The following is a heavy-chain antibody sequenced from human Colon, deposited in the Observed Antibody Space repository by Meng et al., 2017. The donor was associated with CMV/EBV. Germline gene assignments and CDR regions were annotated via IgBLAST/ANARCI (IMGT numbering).Heavy chain of an antibody. Sequence: GGSLRLSCAGSGFIFSGSAIHWVHQASGKGLEWVGRIRTRPNGYATAYAESVEGRFTISRDDSENTAYLQMNSLRTEDTAVYYCAVLAVAEPISYWGQGTLVTVSS. D-gene: IGHD6-19*01. CDR2: IRTRPNGYAT. CDR3: AVLAVAEPISY. V-gene: IGHV3-73*01. J-gene: IGHJ4*02. CDR1: GFIFSGSA.